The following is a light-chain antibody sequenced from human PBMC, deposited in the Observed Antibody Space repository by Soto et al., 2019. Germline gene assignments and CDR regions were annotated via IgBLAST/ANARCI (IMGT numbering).Light chain of an antibody. Sequence: QSVLTQPASVSGFPGQSITISCTGSSSDVGGYNYVSWYQHHPGKAPKVMIYEVSNRPSGGSDRFSGSKSGNTASLTISGLQAEDEADYYCCSYTSASTVVFGGGTQLTVL. CDR1: SSDVGGYNY. CDR2: EVS. V-gene: IGLV2-14*01. CDR3: CSYTSASTVV. J-gene: IGLJ2*01.